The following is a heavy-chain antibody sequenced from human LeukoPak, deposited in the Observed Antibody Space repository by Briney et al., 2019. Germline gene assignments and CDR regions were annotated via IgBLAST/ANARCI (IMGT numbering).Heavy chain of an antibody. Sequence: KTGGSLRLSCAASGFIFSDYYMTWIRQAPGKGLEWISYISTLGHTIYYADSVKGRFTISRDNAKNSLYLQMNNLRADDTAVYYCAYSGRFGELFDWGQGTLVTVSS. CDR1: GFIFSDYY. V-gene: IGHV3-11*01. CDR2: ISTLGHTI. D-gene: IGHD3-10*01. CDR3: AYSGRFGELFD. J-gene: IGHJ4*02.